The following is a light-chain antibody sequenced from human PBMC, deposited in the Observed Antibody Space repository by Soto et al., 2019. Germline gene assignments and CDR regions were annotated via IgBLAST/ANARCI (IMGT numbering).Light chain of an antibody. V-gene: IGLV2-14*01. Sequence: QSVLTQPASVSGSPGQSITSACTATITDSGAYNYVSWYQRHPGKAAKPLIYGVSSRPSGVSNRFSGSKSGNAAYLTISGLQADDEAEYYCSSYTSSITPYVFGTGTKVTVL. CDR2: GVS. CDR3: SSYTSSITPYV. CDR1: ITDSGAYNY. J-gene: IGLJ1*01.